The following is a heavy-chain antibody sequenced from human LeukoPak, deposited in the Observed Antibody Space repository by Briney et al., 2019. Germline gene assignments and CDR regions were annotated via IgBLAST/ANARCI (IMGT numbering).Heavy chain of an antibody. J-gene: IGHJ5*02. V-gene: IGHV4-61*02. Sequence: PSETLSLTCSVSGGSNSSANSYWSWIRQPAGKGLEWIGRIYSSGSTNYNPSLKSRVTISVDTSKNHFSLRLSSVTAADTAAYYCARQFSELIFIVDYFDRWGQGTLVTVSS. CDR2: IYSSGST. D-gene: IGHD3-16*02. CDR3: ARQFSELIFIVDYFDR. CDR1: GGSNSSANSY.